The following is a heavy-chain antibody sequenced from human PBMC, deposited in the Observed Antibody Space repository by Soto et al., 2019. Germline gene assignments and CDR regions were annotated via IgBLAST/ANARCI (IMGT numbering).Heavy chain of an antibody. CDR3: ARSLGNTWSVVYFNY. CDR2: ISGTGGST. V-gene: IGHV3-23*01. CDR1: GFFFSAYS. D-gene: IGHD3-16*01. J-gene: IGHJ4*02. Sequence: EVHLLESGGYLVQPGGSLRLSCAASGFFFSAYSMSWVRQAPGKGLEWVSGISGTGGSTYYAYSVKGRFTISRDNSRNTLYLQMNSVGGDDTAVYFCARSLGNTWSVVYFNYWGQGTLVTISS.